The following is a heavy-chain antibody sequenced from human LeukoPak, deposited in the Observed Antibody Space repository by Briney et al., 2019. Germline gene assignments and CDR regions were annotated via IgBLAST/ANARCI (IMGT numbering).Heavy chain of an antibody. CDR2: INHSGST. CDR3: ARVRGGAHYFDY. Sequence: SETLSLTCAVYGGSFSGYYWSWIRQPPGKGLEWIGEINHSGSTNYNPSLESRVTISVDTSKNQFSLKLSSVTAADTAVYYCARVRGGAHYFDYWGQGTLVTVSS. J-gene: IGHJ4*02. CDR1: GGSFSGYY. V-gene: IGHV4-34*01. D-gene: IGHD1-26*01.